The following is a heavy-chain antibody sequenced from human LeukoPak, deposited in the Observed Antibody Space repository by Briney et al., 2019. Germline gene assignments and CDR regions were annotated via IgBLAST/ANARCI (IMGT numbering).Heavy chain of an antibody. V-gene: IGHV3-20*04. J-gene: IGHJ4*02. CDR3: AKRNTMVRGGPSFDY. CDR1: GFTFDDYG. CDR2: INWNGGST. D-gene: IGHD3-10*01. Sequence: GGSLRLSCAASGFTFDDYGMSWVRQAPGKGLEWVSGINWNGGSTGYADSVKGRFTVSRDNSKNTLYLQMNSLRPEDTAIYYCAKRNTMVRGGPSFDYWGQGILVTVSS.